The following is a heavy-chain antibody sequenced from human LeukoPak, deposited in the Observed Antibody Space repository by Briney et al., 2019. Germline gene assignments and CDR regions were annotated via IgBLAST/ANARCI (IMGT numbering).Heavy chain of an antibody. CDR1: GYSISSGYY. J-gene: IGHJ4*02. D-gene: IGHD3-10*01. CDR2: INHSGST. CDR3: ARGLRQDY. V-gene: IGHV4-38-2*02. Sequence: PSETLSLTCTVSGYSISSGYYWNWIRQSPGKGLEWIGEINHSGSTNYNPSLKSRVTISVDTSKNQFSLKLSSVTAADTAVYYCARGLRQDYWGQGTLVTVSS.